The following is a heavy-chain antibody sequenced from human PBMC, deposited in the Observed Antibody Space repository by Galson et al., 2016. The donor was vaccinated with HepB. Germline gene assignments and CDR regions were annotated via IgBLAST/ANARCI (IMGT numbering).Heavy chain of an antibody. V-gene: IGHV3-30*18. Sequence: SLRLSCAASGFRFSSYGMHWVRQAPGKGLEWAAVISYDGSNKYYADSVKGRFTISRDNSQNTLYLQINQLRVEDTAVYYCAKDRDIIVLTAHGMDVWGQGATVTVSS. J-gene: IGHJ6*02. CDR3: AKDRDIIVLTAHGMDV. D-gene: IGHD2-21*02. CDR1: GFRFSSYG. CDR2: ISYDGSNK.